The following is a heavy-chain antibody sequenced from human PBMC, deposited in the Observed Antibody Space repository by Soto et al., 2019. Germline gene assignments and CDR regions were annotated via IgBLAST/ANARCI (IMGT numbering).Heavy chain of an antibody. Sequence: QVQLVQSGAEVKKPGSSVKVSCKASRGTFSRYAISWVRQAPGQGLEWMGGIIPIFGTANYAQKFQGRVTITADESTSTAYMELSSLRSEDTAVYYCARADRYSGSSSPFDYWGQGTLVTVSS. J-gene: IGHJ4*02. D-gene: IGHD1-26*01. V-gene: IGHV1-69*12. CDR2: IIPIFGTA. CDR1: RGTFSRYA. CDR3: ARADRYSGSSSPFDY.